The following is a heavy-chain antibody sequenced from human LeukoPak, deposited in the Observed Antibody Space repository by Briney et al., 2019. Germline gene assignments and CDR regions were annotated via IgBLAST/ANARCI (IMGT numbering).Heavy chain of an antibody. D-gene: IGHD3-22*01. J-gene: IGHJ4*02. V-gene: IGHV4-31*03. CDR2: IKYSGNT. CDR3: ASMSGYYSKFDY. CDR1: GGSTGSAGYY. Sequence: PSETLSLTCTVSGGSTGSAGYYWSWIRQHPGKGLEWIAYIKYSGNTYHNPSLKSRVTISVDTSRNQFYLKLNSVTAADTAIYYCASMSGYYSKFDYWGQGTLVTVSS.